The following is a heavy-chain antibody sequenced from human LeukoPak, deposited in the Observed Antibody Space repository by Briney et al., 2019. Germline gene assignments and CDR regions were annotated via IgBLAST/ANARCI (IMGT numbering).Heavy chain of an antibody. CDR1: GFTFSSYS. CDR2: ISSSSSYI. J-gene: IGHJ4*02. Sequence: GGSLRLSCAASGFTFSSYSMNWVRQAPGEGLEWVSSISSSSSYIYYADSVKGRFTISRDNAKNSLYLQMNSLRAEDTAVYYCARVGRGYDILTGYSIEYYFVYWGQGILVTVSS. CDR3: ARVGRGYDILTGYSIEYYFVY. D-gene: IGHD3-9*01. V-gene: IGHV3-21*01.